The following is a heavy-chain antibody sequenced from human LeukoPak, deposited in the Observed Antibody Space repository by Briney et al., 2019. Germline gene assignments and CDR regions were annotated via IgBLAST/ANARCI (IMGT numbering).Heavy chain of an antibody. V-gene: IGHV4-31*03. Sequence: SETLSLTCTVSGGSISSGGYYWSWIRQHPGKGLEWIGYIYYSGSTYYNSSLKSRVTISVDTSKNQFSLKLSSVTAADTAVYYCASNGDDYGDYPADAFDIWGQGTMVTVSS. CDR3: ASNGDDYGDYPADAFDI. CDR2: IYYSGST. D-gene: IGHD4-17*01. CDR1: GGSISSGGYY. J-gene: IGHJ3*02.